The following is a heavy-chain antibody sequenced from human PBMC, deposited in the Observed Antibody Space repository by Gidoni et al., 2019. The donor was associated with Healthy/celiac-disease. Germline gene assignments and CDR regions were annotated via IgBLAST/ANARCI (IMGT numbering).Heavy chain of an antibody. J-gene: IGHJ4*02. V-gene: IGHV3-23*01. CDR2: ISGSGGST. CDR3: AKDPNDYGDFYYFDY. CDR1: GLTFSSYA. D-gene: IGHD4-17*01. Sequence: EVQLLESGGGLGQPGGSLRHSCAASGLTFSSYAMSWVRQAPGKGLEWVSAISGSGGSTYYADSVKGRFTISRDNSKNTLYLQMNSLRAEDTAVYYCAKDPNDYGDFYYFDYWGQGTLVTVSS.